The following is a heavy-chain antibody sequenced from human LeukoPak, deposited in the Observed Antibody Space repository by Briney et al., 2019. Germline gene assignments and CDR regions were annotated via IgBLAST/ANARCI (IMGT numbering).Heavy chain of an antibody. CDR2: IYYSGTI. V-gene: IGHV4-39*07. CDR1: GGSISSGSYY. J-gene: IGHJ4*02. Sequence: SETLSLTCTVSGGSISSGSYYWGWIRQPPGKGLEWIGSIYYSGTIYFSGSSDYNPSLKSRVTISGDTSKNQFFLKLSSVTAADTAVYYCARDFDYWGQGTLVTVSS. CDR3: ARDFDY.